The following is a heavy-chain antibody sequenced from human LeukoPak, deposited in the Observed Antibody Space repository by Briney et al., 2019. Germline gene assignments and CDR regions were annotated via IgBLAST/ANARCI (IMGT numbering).Heavy chain of an antibody. V-gene: IGHV3-7*01. J-gene: IGHJ5*02. D-gene: IGHD3-9*01. CDR3: ASSPYDILTGYKYNWFDP. Sequence: GGSLRLSCAASGFTFSSYWMSWVRQAPGKGLEWVANIKQDGSEKYYVDSVKGRFTISRDNAKSSLYLQMNSLRAEDTAVYYCASSPYDILTGYKYNWFDPWGQGTLVTVSS. CDR2: IKQDGSEK. CDR1: GFTFSSYW.